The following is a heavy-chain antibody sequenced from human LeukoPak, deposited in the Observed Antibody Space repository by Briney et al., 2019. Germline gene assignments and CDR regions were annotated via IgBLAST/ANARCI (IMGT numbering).Heavy chain of an antibody. D-gene: IGHD1-7*01. Sequence: GGSLTLSCAASGFTFSEYYMSWVRQAPGKGLGWVSYISGRSTFTKYEESVKGRFTISRDNAKNSLFLQMNSLRAEDTAVYYCAVYNWNSKRDSDYWAREPWSPSPQ. V-gene: IGHV3-11*03. CDR2: ISGRSTFT. CDR1: GFTFSEYY. J-gene: IGHJ4*02. CDR3: AVYNWNSKRDSDY.